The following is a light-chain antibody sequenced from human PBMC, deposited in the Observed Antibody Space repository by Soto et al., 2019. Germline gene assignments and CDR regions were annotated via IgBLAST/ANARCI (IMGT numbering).Light chain of an antibody. CDR3: SSYTSTSRYV. CDR2: EVT. Sequence: QSALTQPPSVSGSPGQSVTISCTGTSSDVGKYDRVSWYQQPPGTAPKLIIYEVTNRPSGVPARFSGSKSGNTASLTISGLQAEDEADYYCSSYTSTSRYVFGAGTKVNV. J-gene: IGLJ1*01. CDR1: SSDVGKYDR. V-gene: IGLV2-18*02.